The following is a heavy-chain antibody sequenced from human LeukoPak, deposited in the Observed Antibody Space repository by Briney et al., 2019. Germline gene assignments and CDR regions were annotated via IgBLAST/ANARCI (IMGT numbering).Heavy chain of an antibody. CDR2: ISGSGGST. V-gene: IGHV3-23*01. Sequence: PRGSLRLSCAASGFTFSSYAMSWVRQAPGKGLEWVSAISGSGGSTYYADSVKGRFTISRDNSKNTLYLQMNSLRAEDTAVYYCAKVRRIAAAGPLDYWGQGTLVTVSS. CDR1: GFTFSSYA. J-gene: IGHJ4*02. D-gene: IGHD6-13*01. CDR3: AKVRRIAAAGPLDY.